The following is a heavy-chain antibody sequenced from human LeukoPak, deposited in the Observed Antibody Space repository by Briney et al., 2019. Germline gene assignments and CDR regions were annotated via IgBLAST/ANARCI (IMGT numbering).Heavy chain of an antibody. CDR3: ARDSRSVVAAIRLSWFDP. CDR1: GFTFSSYE. D-gene: IGHD2-21*02. CDR2: IKQDGTET. J-gene: IGHJ5*02. V-gene: IGHV3-7*04. Sequence: GGSLRLSCAASGFTFSSYEMNWVRQAPGKGLEWVANIKQDGTETYYVDSVKGRFTISRDNAKDLLYLQMNSLRVEDTAVYYCARDSRSVVAAIRLSWFDPWGQGTLVTVSS.